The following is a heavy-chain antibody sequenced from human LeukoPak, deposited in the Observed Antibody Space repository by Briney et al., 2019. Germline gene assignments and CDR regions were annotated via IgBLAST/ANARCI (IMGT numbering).Heavy chain of an antibody. Sequence: PGGSLRLSCVVSGFMFSDYYMRWLRQAPGKGREWVSFISNDNVDKYDVNSMRGRFTISRDNAKKSMYLQMSGLRVEDTAVYYCARRDWVSGAVRAFDIWGQGTMVTVSS. J-gene: IGHJ3*02. CDR2: ISNDNVDK. V-gene: IGHV3-11*06. D-gene: IGHD3-3*01. CDR1: GFMFSDYY. CDR3: ARRDWVSGAVRAFDI.